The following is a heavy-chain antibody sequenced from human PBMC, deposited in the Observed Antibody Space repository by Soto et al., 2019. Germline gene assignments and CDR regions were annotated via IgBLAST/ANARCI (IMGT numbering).Heavy chain of an antibody. Sequence: GSGPTLVNPTQPLTLTCTFSGFSLSTSGVGVGWNRQPPGKALEWLALIYWNDDKRYSPSLKSRLTITKDTSKNQVVLTMTNMDPVDTATYYCAHTTGAVAGESRRFDYWGQGTLVTVSS. J-gene: IGHJ4*02. V-gene: IGHV2-5*01. CDR1: GFSLSTSGVG. CDR2: IYWNDDK. CDR3: AHTTGAVAGESRRFDY. D-gene: IGHD6-19*01.